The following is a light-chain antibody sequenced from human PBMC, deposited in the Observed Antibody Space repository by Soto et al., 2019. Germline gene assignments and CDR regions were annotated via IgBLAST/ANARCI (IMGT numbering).Light chain of an antibody. CDR2: GNR. J-gene: IGLJ3*02. V-gene: IGLV1-40*01. Sequence: QSVLTQPPSVSGAPGQRVTISCTGTNSNLGAGYDVHWYQQLPGAAPKLVIFGNRNRPSGVPERFSGSKSGTSASLAITGLQAEDEANYYCCSYAGRSNVFGGGTKVTVL. CDR1: NSNLGAGYD. CDR3: CSYAGRSNV.